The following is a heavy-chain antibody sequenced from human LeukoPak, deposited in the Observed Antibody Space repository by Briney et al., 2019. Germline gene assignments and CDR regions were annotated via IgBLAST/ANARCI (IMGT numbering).Heavy chain of an antibody. J-gene: IGHJ4*02. CDR1: GYTFTSYG. CDR3: ARDDPRYCSSTSCSNY. CDR2: IIPILGIA. Sequence: SVKVSCKASGYTFTSYGISWVRQAPGQGLEWMGRIIPILGIANYAQKFQGRVTITADKSTSTAYMELSSLRSEDTAVYYCARDDPRYCSSTSCSNYWGQGTLVTVSS. V-gene: IGHV1-69*04. D-gene: IGHD2-2*01.